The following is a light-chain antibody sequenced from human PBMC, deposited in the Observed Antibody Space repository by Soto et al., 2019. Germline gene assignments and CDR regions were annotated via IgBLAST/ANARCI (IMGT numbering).Light chain of an antibody. CDR3: QQSYSTPLT. J-gene: IGKJ4*01. CDR2: AAS. Sequence: DIQMTQSPSSLSAAIGARVSISCRASQSIGNYLNWYQQKPGKAPKLLIYAASSLQSGVPSRFSGSGSGTDFTLTINSLQPEDFATYYCQQSYSTPLTFDGGTKVEIK. CDR1: QSIGNY. V-gene: IGKV1-39*01.